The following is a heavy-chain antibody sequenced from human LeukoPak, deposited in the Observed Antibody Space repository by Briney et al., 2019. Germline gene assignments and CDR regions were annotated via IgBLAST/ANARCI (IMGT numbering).Heavy chain of an antibody. CDR2: ISYDGSSK. CDR3: ATGATSGSEAFDI. J-gene: IGHJ3*02. CDR1: GFTFSSFG. D-gene: IGHD1-26*01. V-gene: IGHV3-30*03. Sequence: AGGFLRLSCAASGFTFSSFGMHWVRQAPGKGLEWVAVISYDGSSKYYADSVKGRFTISRDNSKNTLYLQMNSLRAEDTAVYYCATGATSGSEAFDIWGQGTMVTVSS.